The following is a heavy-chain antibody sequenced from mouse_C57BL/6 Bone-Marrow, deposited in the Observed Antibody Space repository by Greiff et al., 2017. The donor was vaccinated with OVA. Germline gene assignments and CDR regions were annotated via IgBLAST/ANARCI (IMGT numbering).Heavy chain of an antibody. CDR3: ARSRFAY. CDR2: IYPGDGDT. CDR1: GYAFSSSW. Sequence: VQLQQSGPELVKPGASVKISCKASGYAFSSSWMNWVKQRPGKGLEWIGRIYPGDGDTNYNGKFKGKATLTADKSSSTAYMQHSSLKSEDSAVYICARSRFAYWGQGTLVTVSA. V-gene: IGHV1-82*01. J-gene: IGHJ3*01.